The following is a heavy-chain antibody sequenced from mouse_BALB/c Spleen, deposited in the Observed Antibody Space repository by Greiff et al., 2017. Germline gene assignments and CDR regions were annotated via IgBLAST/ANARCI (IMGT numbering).Heavy chain of an antibody. V-gene: IGHV1S22*01. CDR1: GYTFTSYW. CDR3: TRWVGSTFDY. D-gene: IGHD1-1*01. J-gene: IGHJ2*01. CDR2: IYPGSGST. Sequence: LQHPGSELVRPGASVKLSCKASGYTFTSYWMHWVKQRHGQGLEWIGNIYPGSGSTNYDEKFKSKGTLTVDTSSSTAYMHLSSLTSEDSAVYYCTRWVGSTFDYWGQGTTLTVTS.